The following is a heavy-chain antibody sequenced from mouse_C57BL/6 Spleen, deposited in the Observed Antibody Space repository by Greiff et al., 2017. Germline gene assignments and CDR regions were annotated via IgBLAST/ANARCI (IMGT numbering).Heavy chain of an antibody. CDR1: GYTFTSYW. J-gene: IGHJ4*01. CDR2: IYPGSGST. V-gene: IGHV1-55*01. Sequence: QVQLQQPGAELVKPGASVKMSCKASGYTFTSYWITWVKQRPGQGLEWIGDIYPGSGSTNYNEKFKSKATLTVDTSSSTAYMQLSSLTSEDSAVYYGARSGYDYAGDAKDYWGQGTSVTVSS. D-gene: IGHD1-1*01. CDR3: ARSGYDYAGDAKDY.